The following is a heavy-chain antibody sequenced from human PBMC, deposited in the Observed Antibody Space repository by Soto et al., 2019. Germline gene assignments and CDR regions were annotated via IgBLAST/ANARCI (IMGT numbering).Heavy chain of an antibody. V-gene: IGHV1-2*02. D-gene: IGHD2-15*01. Sequence: GASVKVSCKASGYNFNGYYFPWVRQAPGQGLEWMGWIVANNGGTNYAQKVQGRVTLTMDTSISTTYMELSSLTSDDTAVYYCARGFLYCSDGAFYDDSGGQGTLVTVSS. CDR3: ARGFLYCSDGAFYDDS. CDR2: IVANNGGT. CDR1: GYNFNGYY. J-gene: IGHJ4*02.